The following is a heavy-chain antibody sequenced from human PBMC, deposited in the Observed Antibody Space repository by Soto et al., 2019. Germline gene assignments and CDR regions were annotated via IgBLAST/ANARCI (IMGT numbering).Heavy chain of an antibody. J-gene: IGHJ6*02. CDR1: GGSISSGGYY. Sequence: QVQLQESGPGLVKPSQTLSLTCTVSGGSISSGGYYWSWIRQHPGKGLEWIGYIYYSGSTYYNPSLKSRVTISVDTSKNQFSLKLSSVTAADTAVYYCARGIGYCSSTSCYFSNYYGMDVWGQGTTVTVSS. V-gene: IGHV4-31*03. D-gene: IGHD2-2*01. CDR2: IYYSGST. CDR3: ARGIGYCSSTSCYFSNYYGMDV.